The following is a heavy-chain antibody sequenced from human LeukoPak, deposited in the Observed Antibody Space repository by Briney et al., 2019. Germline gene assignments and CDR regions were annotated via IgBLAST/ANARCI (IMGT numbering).Heavy chain of an antibody. CDR2: ISSSGSTI. Sequence: SGGSLRLSCAASGFTFSSYEMNWVRQAPGKGLEWVSHISSSGSTIYYADSVKGRFTISRDNAKNSLYLQMNSLRAEDTAVYYCAGSIAAAGTKYFQHWGQGTLVTVSS. CDR3: AGSIAAAGTKYFQH. J-gene: IGHJ1*01. D-gene: IGHD6-13*01. CDR1: GFTFSSYE. V-gene: IGHV3-48*03.